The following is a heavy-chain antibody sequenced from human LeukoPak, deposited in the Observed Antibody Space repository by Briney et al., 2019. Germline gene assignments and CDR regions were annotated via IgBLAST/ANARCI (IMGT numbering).Heavy chain of an antibody. CDR3: ARGLHYNILTGGMDV. J-gene: IGHJ6*02. Sequence: SETLSLTCAVFGGSFSGYXWSWIRQSPXXXXXXXXEMSHTGATNYNPSLKSRVTVSVDTSKKQFSLNLRSVTAADTAVYYCARGLHYNILTGGMDVWGQGTTVIVSS. CDR2: MSHTGAT. CDR1: GGSFSGYX. V-gene: IGHV4-34*01. D-gene: IGHD3-9*01.